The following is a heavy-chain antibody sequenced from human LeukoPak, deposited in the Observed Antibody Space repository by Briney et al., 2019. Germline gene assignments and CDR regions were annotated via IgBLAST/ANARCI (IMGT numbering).Heavy chain of an antibody. Sequence: SETLSLTCTVSGGSISSSSYYWGWIRQPPGKGLEWIGSIYYSGSTYYNPSLKSRVTMSVDTSKNQFSLKLSSVTTADTAVYYCARGYSSSFPFDYWGQGTLVTVSS. CDR1: GGSISSSSYY. J-gene: IGHJ4*02. D-gene: IGHD6-6*01. V-gene: IGHV4-39*01. CDR3: ARGYSSSFPFDY. CDR2: IYYSGST.